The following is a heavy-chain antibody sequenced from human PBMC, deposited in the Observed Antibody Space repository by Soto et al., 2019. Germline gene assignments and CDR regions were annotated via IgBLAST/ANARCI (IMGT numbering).Heavy chain of an antibody. J-gene: IGHJ5*01. CDR2: ISAYNGNT. V-gene: IGHV1-18*01. CDR1: GYTFTSYG. Sequence: ASVKVSCKASGYTFTSYGISWVRQAPGQGLEWMGWISAYNGNTNYAQKLQGRVTMTTDTSTSTAYMELRSLRSDDTAVYYCARDPNCSGGSCYYNWFDSWGQGTLVTVSS. D-gene: IGHD2-15*01. CDR3: ARDPNCSGGSCYYNWFDS.